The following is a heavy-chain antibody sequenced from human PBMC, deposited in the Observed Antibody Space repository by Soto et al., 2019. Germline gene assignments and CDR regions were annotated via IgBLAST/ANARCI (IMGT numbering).Heavy chain of an antibody. Sequence: QVQLRESGPGLVKPSQTLSLTASVSVASLGSSDSTWGWTRRVPGRGLDGIAYVSSNDTSSYHPSLESRLTISLDTSKNRFSLRLTSMTAADAAVYFCARERIVTVPAGRGTLYNYFGVDVWGQGTTVTVSS. V-gene: IGHV4-30-4*08. D-gene: IGHD3-10*01. J-gene: IGHJ6*02. CDR3: ARERIVTVPAGRGTLYNYFGVDV. CDR1: VASLGSSDST. CDR2: VSSNDTS.